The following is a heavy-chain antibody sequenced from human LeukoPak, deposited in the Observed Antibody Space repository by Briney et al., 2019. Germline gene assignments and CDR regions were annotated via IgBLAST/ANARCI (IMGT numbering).Heavy chain of an antibody. D-gene: IGHD5-18*01. CDR2: IYDSGST. CDR3: ARDKGAYSYGLFDY. V-gene: IGHV4-59*01. J-gene: IGHJ4*02. Sequence: PSETLSLTCTVSGGSISSYYWSWIRQPPGKGLEWIGYIYDSGSTNYNPSLKSRVTISVDTSKNQFSLKLSSVTAADTAVYYCARDKGAYSYGLFDYWGQGTLVTVSS. CDR1: GGSISSYY.